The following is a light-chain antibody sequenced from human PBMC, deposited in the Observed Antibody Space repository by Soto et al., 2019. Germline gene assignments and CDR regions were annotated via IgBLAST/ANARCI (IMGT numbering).Light chain of an antibody. CDR2: AAS. Sequence: DIQMTQSPSSLSASVGDRVTITCRASQSISSYLNWYQQKPGKAPKLLIYAASSLQSGVPSRFSGSGSGTDFTLTITSLQPEDFATDYYQESYNTPRTFGQGTKV. J-gene: IGKJ1*01. V-gene: IGKV1-39*01. CDR3: QESYNTPRT. CDR1: QSISSY.